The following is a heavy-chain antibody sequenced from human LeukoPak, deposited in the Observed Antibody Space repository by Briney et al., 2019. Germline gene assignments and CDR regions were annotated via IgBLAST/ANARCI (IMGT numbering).Heavy chain of an antibody. Sequence: SETLSLTCTVSGGSISSYYWSWIRQPPGKGLEWIGYIYYSGSTNYNPSLKSRVTISVDTSKNQFSLKLSSVTAADTAVYYCARDGWGEWFGELFGWFDPWGQGTLVTVSS. V-gene: IGHV4-59*12. D-gene: IGHD3-10*01. CDR3: ARDGWGEWFGELFGWFDP. CDR2: IYYSGST. CDR1: GGSISSYY. J-gene: IGHJ5*02.